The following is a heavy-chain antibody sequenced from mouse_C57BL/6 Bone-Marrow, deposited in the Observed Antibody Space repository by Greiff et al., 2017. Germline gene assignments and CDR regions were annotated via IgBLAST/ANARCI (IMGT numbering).Heavy chain of an antibody. J-gene: IGHJ3*01. Sequence: EVQLQESGPELVKPGASVKISCKASGYSFTGYYMNWVKQSPEKSLEWIGEINPSTGGTTYNQKFKAKATLTVDKSSSTAYMQLKSLTSEDSAVYYCARTLDSWFAYWGQGTLVTVSA. CDR1: GYSFTGYY. CDR2: INPSTGGT. CDR3: ARTLDSWFAY. V-gene: IGHV1-42*01.